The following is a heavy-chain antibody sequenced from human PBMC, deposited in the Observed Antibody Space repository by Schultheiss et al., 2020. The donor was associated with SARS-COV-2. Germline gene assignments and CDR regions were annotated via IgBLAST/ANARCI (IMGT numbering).Heavy chain of an antibody. J-gene: IGHJ3*02. V-gene: IGHV4-61*02. CDR2: IYTSGST. CDR3: ASSPVLAYDFWSGYSRDAFDI. D-gene: IGHD3-3*01. CDR1: GGSISSGSYY. Sequence: SQTLSLTCTVSGGSISSGSYYWSWIRQPAGKGLEWIGRIYTSGSTNYNPSLKSRVTISVDTSKNQFSLKLSSVTAADTAVYYCASSPVLAYDFWSGYSRDAFDIWGQGTMVTVSS.